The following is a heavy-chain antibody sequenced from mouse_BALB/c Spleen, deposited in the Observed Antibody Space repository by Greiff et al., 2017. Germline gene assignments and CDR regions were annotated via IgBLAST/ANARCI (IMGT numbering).Heavy chain of an antibody. CDR1: GFTFSSYW. CDR3: TYGNYVYAMDY. V-gene: IGHV6-6*02. J-gene: IGHJ4*01. Sequence: EVQLVESGGGLVQPGGSMKLSCVASGFTFSSYWMSWVRQSPEKGLEWVAEIRLKSDNYATHYAESVKGKFTISRDDSKSRLYLQMNSLRAEDTGIYYCTYGNYVYAMDYWGQGTSVTVSS. CDR2: IRLKSDNYAT. D-gene: IGHD2-10*02.